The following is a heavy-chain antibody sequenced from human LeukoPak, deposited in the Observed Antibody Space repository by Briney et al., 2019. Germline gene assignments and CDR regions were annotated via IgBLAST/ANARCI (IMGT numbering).Heavy chain of an antibody. CDR3: AALGDSIY. D-gene: IGHD1-26*01. CDR2: ISGSGGST. CDR1: GFTFSSYA. Sequence: GGSLRLSCAASGFTFSSYAMSWVRQAPGKGLEWVSAISGSGGSTYYADSVKGRFTISREDAKNYFFLQMNSLRAGDTAVYFCAALGDSIYWGQGTLVTVSS. J-gene: IGHJ4*02. V-gene: IGHV3-23*01.